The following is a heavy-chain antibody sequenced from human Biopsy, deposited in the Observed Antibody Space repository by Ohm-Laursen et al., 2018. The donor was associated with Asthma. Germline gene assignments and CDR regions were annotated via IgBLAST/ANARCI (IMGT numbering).Heavy chain of an antibody. CDR3: ASQSSGPDFWSGYYYFDY. Sequence: RSLRLSCAASGFTFSSYGMHWVRQAPGKGLEGVAVISYDGSNKYYADSVKGRFTISRDNSKNTLYLQMNSLRAEDTAVYYCASQSSGPDFWSGYYYFDYWGQGTLVTVSS. CDR1: GFTFSSYG. D-gene: IGHD3-3*01. CDR2: ISYDGSNK. J-gene: IGHJ4*02. V-gene: IGHV3-30*03.